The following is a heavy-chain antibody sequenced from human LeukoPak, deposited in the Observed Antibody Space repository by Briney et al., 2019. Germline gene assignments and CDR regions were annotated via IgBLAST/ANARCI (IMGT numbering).Heavy chain of an antibody. CDR3: ARGSSYDFWSGYFDY. CDR1: GGTFSSYA. V-gene: IGHV1-69*05. J-gene: IGHJ4*02. D-gene: IGHD3-3*01. Sequence: SSVKVSCKASGGTFSSYAISWVRQAPGQGLEWMGGIIPIFGTANYAQKFQGRVTITTDESTSTAYMELSSLGSEDTAVYYCARGSSYDFWSGYFDYWGQGTLVTVSS. CDR2: IIPIFGTA.